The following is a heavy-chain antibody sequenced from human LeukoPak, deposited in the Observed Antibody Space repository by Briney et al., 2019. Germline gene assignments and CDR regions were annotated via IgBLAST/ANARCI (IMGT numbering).Heavy chain of an antibody. CDR2: IKKDGSEK. J-gene: IGHJ4*02. Sequence: PGGSLGLSCAASGFTFTTYWMNWVRQAPGKGLEWVAHIKKDGSEKYYVDSVKGRFTISRDNAKNSLFLQMNSLRAEDTAVYYCARGRAPAGAPYYFDYWGQGTLVTVSS. V-gene: IGHV3-7*03. CDR3: ARGRAPAGAPYYFDY. D-gene: IGHD6-13*01. CDR1: GFTFTTYW.